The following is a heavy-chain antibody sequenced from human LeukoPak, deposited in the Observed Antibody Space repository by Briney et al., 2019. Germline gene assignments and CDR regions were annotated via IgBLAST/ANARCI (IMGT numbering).Heavy chain of an antibody. D-gene: IGHD2/OR15-2a*01. V-gene: IGHV3-48*01. CDR3: ARRVGTTAFDY. CDR2: ISSSSSTI. J-gene: IGHJ4*02. Sequence: PGGSLRLSCAASGFTFSSYSMNWVRQAPGKGLEWVSYISSSSSTIYYADSVKGRFTISRDNAKNSLYLQMNSLRAEDTSVYYFARRVGTTAFDYWGQGTLVTVSS. CDR1: GFTFSSYS.